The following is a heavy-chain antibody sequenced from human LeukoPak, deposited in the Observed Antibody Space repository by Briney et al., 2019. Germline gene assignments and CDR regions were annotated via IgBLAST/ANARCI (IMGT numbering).Heavy chain of an antibody. Sequence: PSETLSLTCTVSGYSISSGYYWGWIRQPPGKGLEWIGEINHSGSTNYNPSLKSRVTISLDTSKNHFSLTLRSVTAADTAVYYCARRVAFDIWGQGTMVTVSS. CDR1: GYSISSGYY. CDR3: ARRVAFDI. J-gene: IGHJ3*02. V-gene: IGHV4-38-2*02. CDR2: INHSGST.